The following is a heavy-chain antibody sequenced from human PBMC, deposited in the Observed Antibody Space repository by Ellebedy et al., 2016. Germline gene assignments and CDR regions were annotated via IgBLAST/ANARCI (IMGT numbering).Heavy chain of an antibody. CDR1: AFNV. CDR3: AKTQDYSFPS. J-gene: IGHJ1*01. V-gene: IGHV3-53*01. Sequence: GGSLRLXXAASAFNVMSWVRQAPGKGLEWVSISYSDGRTYYADSVKGRLSVSRDQSKNTVFLQMNNLRAEDTAVLYCAKTQDYSFPSWGQGTPVTVSS. CDR2: SYSDGRT. D-gene: IGHD2-21*01.